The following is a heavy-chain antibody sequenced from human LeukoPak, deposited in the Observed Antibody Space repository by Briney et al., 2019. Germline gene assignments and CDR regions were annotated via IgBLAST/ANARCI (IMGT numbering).Heavy chain of an antibody. CDR1: GFTFSSYA. CDR2: ISGSGGNT. D-gene: IGHD2-2*01. Sequence: PGGSLRLSCAASGFTFSSYAMSWVRQGPGKGLEWVSAISGSGGNTYYADSVKGRFTISRDNSKNTLYLQMNSLRAEDTAVYCCAKEGLSIVVVAAAPFDYWGQGTLVTVSS. V-gene: IGHV3-23*01. J-gene: IGHJ4*02. CDR3: AKEGLSIVVVAAAPFDY.